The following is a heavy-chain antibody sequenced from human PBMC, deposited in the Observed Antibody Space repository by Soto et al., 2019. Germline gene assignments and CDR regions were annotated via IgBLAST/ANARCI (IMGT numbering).Heavy chain of an antibody. D-gene: IGHD2-15*01. CDR3: AKNDVGTCSSRVDC. CDR2: ITPGGDNT. Sequence: GGSLRLSCAASGFTFTSHAMNWVRQAPGKGLEWVAGITPGGDNTYYADSVKGRFTISRDNSKNTVYLQMNYLRAEDTALYYCAKNDVGTCSSRVDCWGQGTLVTVSS. V-gene: IGHV3-23*01. J-gene: IGHJ4*02. CDR1: GFTFTSHA.